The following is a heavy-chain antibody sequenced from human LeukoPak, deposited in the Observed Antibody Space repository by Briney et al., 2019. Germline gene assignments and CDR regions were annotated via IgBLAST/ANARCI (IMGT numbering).Heavy chain of an antibody. CDR2: IRSKAYGGTT. Sequence: GGSLRLSCTGSGFTFGAYAMNWVRQAPRKGLEWVGFIRSKAYGGTTEYAASVRGRFTISRDDSKSIAYLQMNSLKTEDTAVYYCTRVIVATKDYWGQGTLVTVRS. CDR3: TRVIVATKDY. CDR1: GFTFGAYA. J-gene: IGHJ4*02. V-gene: IGHV3-49*04. D-gene: IGHD5-12*01.